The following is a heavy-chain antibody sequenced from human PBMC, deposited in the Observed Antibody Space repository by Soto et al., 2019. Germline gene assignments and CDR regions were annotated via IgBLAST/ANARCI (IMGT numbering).Heavy chain of an antibody. Sequence: GGSLRLSCAASGFTFSSYSMNWVRQAPGKGLEWVSSISSSSSYIYYADSVKGRFTISRDNAKNSLYLQMNSLRAEDTAVYYCARDAYCSGGSCYFRYYYYGMDVWGQGTTVTVSS. J-gene: IGHJ6*02. CDR2: ISSSSSYI. CDR3: ARDAYCSGGSCYFRYYYYGMDV. D-gene: IGHD2-15*01. V-gene: IGHV3-21*01. CDR1: GFTFSSYS.